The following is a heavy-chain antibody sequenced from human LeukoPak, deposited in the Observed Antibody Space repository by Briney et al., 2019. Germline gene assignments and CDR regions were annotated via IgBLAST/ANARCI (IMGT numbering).Heavy chain of an antibody. J-gene: IGHJ3*02. CDR2: IKQDGSEK. V-gene: IGHV3-7*01. Sequence: GGSLRLSCAASGFTFSSYWMSWVRQAPGKGLEWVANIKQDGSEKYYVDSVKSRFTISRDNAKNSLYLQMNSLRAEDTAVYYCARGGVVPAAHHDAFDIWGQGTMVTVSS. CDR3: ARGGVVPAAHHDAFDI. D-gene: IGHD2-2*01. CDR1: GFTFSSYW.